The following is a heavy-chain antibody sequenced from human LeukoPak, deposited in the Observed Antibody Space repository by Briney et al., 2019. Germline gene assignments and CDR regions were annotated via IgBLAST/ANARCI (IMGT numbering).Heavy chain of an antibody. Sequence: PSETLSLTCTVSGGSISSGSYYWSWNRQPAGKGLEWIGRIYTSGSTNYNPSLKSRVTISVDTSKNQFSLKLSSVTAADTAVYYCARNTPYGYCSSTSCSASFDYWGQGTLVTVSS. CDR1: GGSISSGSYY. CDR2: IYTSGST. V-gene: IGHV4-61*02. J-gene: IGHJ4*02. CDR3: ARNTPYGYCSSTSCSASFDY. D-gene: IGHD2-2*03.